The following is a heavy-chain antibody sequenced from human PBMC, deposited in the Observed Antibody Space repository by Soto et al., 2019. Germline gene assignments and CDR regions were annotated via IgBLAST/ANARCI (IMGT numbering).Heavy chain of an antibody. J-gene: IGHJ4*02. CDR1: GFTFSSYS. CDR3: ARGGYYVILTGYPSTDY. CDR2: ISSSSSYI. D-gene: IGHD3-9*01. Sequence: EVQLVESGGGLVKPGGSLRLSCAASGFTFSSYSMNWVRQAPGKGLEWVPSISSSSSYIYYADSVKGRFTISKENAKNSLYLQMNSLRAEETAVYYCARGGYYVILTGYPSTDYWGQGTLVTVSS. V-gene: IGHV3-21*01.